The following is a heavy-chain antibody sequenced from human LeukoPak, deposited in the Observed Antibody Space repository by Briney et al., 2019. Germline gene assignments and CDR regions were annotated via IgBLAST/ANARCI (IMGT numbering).Heavy chain of an antibody. V-gene: IGHV3-48*01. Sequence: GGSLRLSCAASGFTFSSYGMHWVRQAPGKGLEWVSYISSSSSTIYYADSVKGRFTISRDNAKNSLYLQMNSLRAEDTAVYYCARDYVPLYSSSWGDAFDIWGQGTMVTVSS. J-gene: IGHJ3*02. D-gene: IGHD6-13*01. CDR3: ARDYVPLYSSSWGDAFDI. CDR2: ISSSSSTI. CDR1: GFTFSSYG.